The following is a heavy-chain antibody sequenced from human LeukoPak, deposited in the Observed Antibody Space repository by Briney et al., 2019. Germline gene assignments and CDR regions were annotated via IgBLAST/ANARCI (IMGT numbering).Heavy chain of an antibody. V-gene: IGHV3-7*03. CDR1: GFTFSTSW. Sequence: GGSLRLSCAASGFTFSTSWMTWVRQAPEKGLEWVANIKQDGSDKYYMDSVKGRFTISRDNAKNSLYLQMNSLRAEDTAVYYCAKDSGWFRFDYWGQGTLVTVSS. D-gene: IGHD6-13*01. J-gene: IGHJ4*02. CDR2: IKQDGSDK. CDR3: AKDSGWFRFDY.